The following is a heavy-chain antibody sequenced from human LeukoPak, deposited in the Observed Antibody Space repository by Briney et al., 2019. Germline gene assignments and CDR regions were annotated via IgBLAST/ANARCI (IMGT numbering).Heavy chain of an antibody. CDR3: ASPNYYDSGNYYGYFDL. D-gene: IGHD3-10*01. CDR2: INYSGST. J-gene: IGHJ2*01. CDR1: GGSISRSTHY. Sequence: PSETLSLTCTVSGGSISRSTHYWGWIRQPPGRGQEWIGSINYSGSTYYNPSLKSRVTISVDTSKNQFSLKLSSVTAADTAVYYCASPNYYDSGNYYGYFDLWGRGTLVTVSS. V-gene: IGHV4-39*01.